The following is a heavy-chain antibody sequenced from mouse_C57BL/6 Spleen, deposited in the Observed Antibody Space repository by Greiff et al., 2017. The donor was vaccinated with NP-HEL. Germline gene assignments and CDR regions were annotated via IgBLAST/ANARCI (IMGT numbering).Heavy chain of an antibody. D-gene: IGHD1-1*01. J-gene: IGHJ3*01. V-gene: IGHV1-62-2*01. Sequence: VQLQQSGAELVKPGASVKLSCKASGYTFTEYTIHWVKQRSGQGLEWIGWFYPGSGSIKYNEKFKDKATLTADKSSSTVYMERSRLTSEDAAVYFCARHENRGDYYGPWFAYWGQGTLVTVSA. CDR3: ARHENRGDYYGPWFAY. CDR1: GYTFTEYT. CDR2: FYPGSGSI.